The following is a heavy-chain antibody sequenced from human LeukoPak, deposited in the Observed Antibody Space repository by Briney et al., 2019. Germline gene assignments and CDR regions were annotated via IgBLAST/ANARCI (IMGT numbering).Heavy chain of an antibody. D-gene: IGHD6-13*01. CDR3: ARSSSWEYYFDY. CDR2: ISWNGDNI. CDR1: GFTFDDYA. J-gene: IGHJ4*02. Sequence: GRSLRLSCTVSGFTFDDYAMHWVRQAPGKGLEWVSSISWNGDNIEYADSVKGRFTISRDNSKNTLYLQMNSLRAEDTAVYYCARSSSWEYYFDYWGQGTLVTVSS. V-gene: IGHV3-9*01.